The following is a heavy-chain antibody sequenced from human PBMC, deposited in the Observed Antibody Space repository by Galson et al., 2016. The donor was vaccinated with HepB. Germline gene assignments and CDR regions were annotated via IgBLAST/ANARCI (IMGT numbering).Heavy chain of an antibody. Sequence: SLRLSCAASGFTFSSYAMTWVRQAPGKGLEWVSVITSGGSTYCAASVKGRFTISRDNSKNTLYVQMNNLGAEDTAVYYCAKEDNIAGATTINNWGQGTLVTVSS. J-gene: IGHJ4*02. CDR3: AKEDNIAGATTINN. V-gene: IGHV3-23*01. CDR2: ITSGGST. CDR1: GFTFSSYA. D-gene: IGHD1-26*01.